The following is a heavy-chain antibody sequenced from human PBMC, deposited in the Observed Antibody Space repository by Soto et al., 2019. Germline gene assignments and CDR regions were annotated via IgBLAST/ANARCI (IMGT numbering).Heavy chain of an antibody. CDR2: INWNGGSK. CDR3: ARATQSYYDTSRYYPYVH. V-gene: IGHV3-20*04. Sequence: GGSLRLSCAASGFTFDEYALTWVRQAPGKGLEWVAGINWNGGSKGYADSVKGRFTISRDNAKSSLYLQMNNLRAEDTAFYFCARATQSYYDTSRYYPYVHWGQGAQVIVSS. D-gene: IGHD3-22*01. J-gene: IGHJ4*02. CDR1: GFTFDEYA.